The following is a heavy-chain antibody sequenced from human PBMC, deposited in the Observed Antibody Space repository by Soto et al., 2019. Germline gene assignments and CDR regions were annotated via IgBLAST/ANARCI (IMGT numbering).Heavy chain of an antibody. D-gene: IGHD3-3*01. J-gene: IGHJ6*02. Sequence: GGAPILPYAASGFTFTTVLMRWVSQTPGKGLEGVGSMKIKADGGTKDNAAPVTGRFTISRDDSKNTLYLQMNSLKAEDTAEYYCATDSKLRFLELSRCYYFGRCVWSQGTTVTGS. CDR3: ATDSKLRFLELSRCYYFGRCV. CDR2: MKIKADGGTK. CDR1: GFTFTTVL. V-gene: IGHV3-15*01.